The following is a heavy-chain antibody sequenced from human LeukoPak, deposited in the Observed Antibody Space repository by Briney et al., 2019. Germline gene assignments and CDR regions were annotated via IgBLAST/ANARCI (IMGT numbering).Heavy chain of an antibody. CDR3: ARPGSRAAAGIRAFDI. CDR1: GGSISSSSYY. V-gene: IGHV4-39*07. D-gene: IGHD6-13*01. CDR2: IYYSGST. Sequence: SETLSLTCTVSGGSISSSSYYWGWIRQPPGKGLEWIGSIYYSGSTYYNPSLKSRVTISVDTSKNQFSLKLSSVTAADTAVYYCARPGSRAAAGIRAFDIWGQGTMVTVSS. J-gene: IGHJ3*02.